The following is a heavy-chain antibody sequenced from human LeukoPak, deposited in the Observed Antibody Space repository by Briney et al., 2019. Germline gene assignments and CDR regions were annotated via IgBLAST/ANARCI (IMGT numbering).Heavy chain of an antibody. CDR3: AKDRAVVVVAVFDY. Sequence: GGSLRLSCAGSGFTFSSYAMRWVRQAPGKGLEWVSAISGSGGSTYYADSVKGRFTISRDNSKNTLYLQMNSLRAEDTAVYYCAKDRAVVVVAVFDYWGQGTLVTVSS. CDR1: GFTFSSYA. V-gene: IGHV3-23*01. J-gene: IGHJ4*02. CDR2: ISGSGGST. D-gene: IGHD2-15*01.